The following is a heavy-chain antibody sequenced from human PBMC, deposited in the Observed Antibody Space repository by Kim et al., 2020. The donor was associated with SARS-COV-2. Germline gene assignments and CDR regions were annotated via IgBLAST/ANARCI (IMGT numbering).Heavy chain of an antibody. CDR1: GFTFGDYA. CDR2: ISRSGGSI. D-gene: IGHD3-10*01. V-gene: IGHV3-9*01. J-gene: IGHJ6*03. Sequence: GGSLRLSCAASGFTFGDYAMHWVRQAPGKGLEWVSGISRSGGSIGYADSVKGRFAISRDNAKNSLYMQMNSLRPEDTALYYCAKAGRKGSGSHPTYYYYYYMDVWGTGTTVTVSS. CDR3: AKAGRKGSGSHPTYYYYYYMDV.